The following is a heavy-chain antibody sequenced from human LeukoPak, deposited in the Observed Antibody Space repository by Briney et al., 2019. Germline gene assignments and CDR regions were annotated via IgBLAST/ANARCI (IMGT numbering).Heavy chain of an antibody. D-gene: IGHD6-19*01. CDR3: ATERRYSSGRWDYYFDY. CDR1: GGSFGSYY. CDR2: INHSGGT. V-gene: IGHV4-34*01. Sequence: PSETLSLTCAVYGGSFGSYYWSWIRQPPGKGLEWIGEINHSGGTNYNPSLKSRVTISVDTPKNQFSLKLSSVTAADTAVYYCATERRYSSGRWDYYFDYWGQGTLVTVSS. J-gene: IGHJ4*02.